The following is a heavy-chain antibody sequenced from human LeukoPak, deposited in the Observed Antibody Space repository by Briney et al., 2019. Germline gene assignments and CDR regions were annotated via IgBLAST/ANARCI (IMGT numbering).Heavy chain of an antibody. V-gene: IGHV1-69*05. D-gene: IGHD6-19*01. Sequence: SVKVSCKASGGTFSSYAISLVRQAPGQGLEWMGRIIPIFGTANYAQKFQGRVTITTDESTSTAYMELSSLRSEDTAVYYCARASDDIAVAGTSFWAGGPFDYWGQGTLVTVSS. CDR3: ARASDDIAVAGTSFWAGGPFDY. CDR1: GGTFSSYA. J-gene: IGHJ4*02. CDR2: IIPIFGTA.